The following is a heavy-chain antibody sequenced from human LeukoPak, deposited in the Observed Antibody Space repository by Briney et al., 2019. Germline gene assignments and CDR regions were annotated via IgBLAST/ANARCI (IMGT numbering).Heavy chain of an antibody. V-gene: IGHV1-46*01. D-gene: IGHD2-21*02. J-gene: IGHJ3*02. CDR2: INPSSGGT. CDR1: GYTFTGNY. CDR3: ARDPSYCGGDCYAFDI. Sequence: ASVKVSCKASGYTFTGNYMHWVRQAPGQGLEWMGIINPSSGGTSYAQKFQGRVTMTRATSTSTVYMELSSLRPEDTAVYYCARDPSYCGGDCYAFDIWGQGTMVTVSS.